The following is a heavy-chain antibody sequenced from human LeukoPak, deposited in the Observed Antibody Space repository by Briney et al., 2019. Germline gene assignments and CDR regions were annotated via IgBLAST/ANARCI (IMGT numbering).Heavy chain of an antibody. J-gene: IGHJ4*02. D-gene: IGHD5-18*01. V-gene: IGHV3-30-3*01. Sequence: GGSLRLSCAASGLTFSSYAMHWVRQAPGKGLEWVAVISYDGSNKYYADSVKGRFTISRDNSKNTLYLQMNSLRAEDTAVYYCARDRRDSYGWYYFDYWGQGTLVTVSS. CDR2: ISYDGSNK. CDR1: GLTFSSYA. CDR3: ARDRRDSYGWYYFDY.